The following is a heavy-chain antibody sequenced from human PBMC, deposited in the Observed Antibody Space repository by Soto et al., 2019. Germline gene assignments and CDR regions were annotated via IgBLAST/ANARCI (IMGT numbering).Heavy chain of an antibody. CDR2: ISSSGSTI. J-gene: IGHJ6*02. D-gene: IGHD3-10*01. Sequence: VGSLRLSCAASGFTFSSYEMNWVRQAPGKGLEWVSYISSSGSTIFYADSVKGRFTISRDNAKNSLYRQMNSLRAEDTAVYYCARDDGLGLAPYYGMDVWGQGTTVTVSS. CDR1: GFTFSSYE. V-gene: IGHV3-48*03. CDR3: ARDDGLGLAPYYGMDV.